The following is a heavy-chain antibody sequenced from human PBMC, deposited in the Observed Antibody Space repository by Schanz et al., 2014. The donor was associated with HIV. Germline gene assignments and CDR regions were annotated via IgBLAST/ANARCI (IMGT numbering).Heavy chain of an antibody. CDR2: ISFSGVST. V-gene: IGHV3-23*01. Sequence: EVQMLESGGGSVQPGGSLRLSCAASGFTFSNFAMSWVRQAPGKGLEWVSSISFSGVSTFYAGSVKGRFAISRDKSKNTLYLQMNSLRVEDTAVYYCAKMARSVAANTNFDYWGQGTLVTVSS. CDR3: AKMARSVAANTNFDY. CDR1: GFTFSNFA. J-gene: IGHJ4*02. D-gene: IGHD6-19*01.